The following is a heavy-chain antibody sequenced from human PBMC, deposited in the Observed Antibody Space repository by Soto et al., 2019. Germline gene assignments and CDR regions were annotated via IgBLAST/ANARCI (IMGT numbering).Heavy chain of an antibody. CDR1: GYSFTSYW. D-gene: IGHD1-26*01. V-gene: IGHV5-51*01. Sequence: PGESLKISCKGSGYSFTSYWIGWVRQMPGKGLEWMGIIYPGDSDTRYSPSFQGQVTISADKSISTAYLQWSSLKASDTAMYYCAMDVGGLYYYYGMDVRGQGTTVTVSS. CDR2: IYPGDSDT. J-gene: IGHJ6*02. CDR3: AMDVGGLYYYYGMDV.